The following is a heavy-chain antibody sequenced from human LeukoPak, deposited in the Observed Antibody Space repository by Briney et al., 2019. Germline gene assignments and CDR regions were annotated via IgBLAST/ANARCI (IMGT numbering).Heavy chain of an antibody. V-gene: IGHV3-48*03. Sequence: GGSLRLSCAASGFTFSSHEMNWVRQAPGKGLEWVSYITSSGSTIYYADSVKGRFTISRDNAKNSLYLQMNSLRDEDTAVYYCARGLPNSSSWYGADYWGQGTLVTVSS. J-gene: IGHJ4*02. CDR2: ITSSGSTI. CDR1: GFTFSSHE. CDR3: ARGLPNSSSWYGADY. D-gene: IGHD6-13*01.